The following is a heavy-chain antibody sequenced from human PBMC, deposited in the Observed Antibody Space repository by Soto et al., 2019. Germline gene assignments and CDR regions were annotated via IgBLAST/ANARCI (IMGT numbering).Heavy chain of an antibody. J-gene: IGHJ4*02. D-gene: IGHD3-22*01. CDR1: GFTFSSYE. CDR2: ISGSGGTI. Sequence: EVQLVESGGGLVQPGGSLRLSCAASGFTFSSYEMNWVRQAPGKGLEWVSYISGSGGTIYYADSVKGRFTISRDNAKNSLYLQMTSLRAEDTAVYYCVTSLSGYYYNYWGQGTLVTVSS. V-gene: IGHV3-48*03. CDR3: VTSLSGYYYNY.